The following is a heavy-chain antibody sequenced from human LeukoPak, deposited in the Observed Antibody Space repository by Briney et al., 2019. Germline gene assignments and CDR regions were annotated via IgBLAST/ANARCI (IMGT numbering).Heavy chain of an antibody. CDR1: GGSISSYY. D-gene: IGHD3-10*01. CDR3: ARNGPYGSGSYSPIDL. J-gene: IGHJ5*02. Sequence: SETLSLTCTVSGGSISSYYWSWIRQPPGKGPEWIGYVFYNGNTNYNPSPKGRVTMSLDMSKTHFSLKLTSVTAADTAVYHCARNGPYGSGSYSPIDLWGQGTLVTVSS. CDR2: VFYNGNT. V-gene: IGHV4-59*01.